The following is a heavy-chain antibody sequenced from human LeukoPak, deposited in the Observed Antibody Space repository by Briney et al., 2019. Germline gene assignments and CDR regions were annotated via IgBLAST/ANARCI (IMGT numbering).Heavy chain of an antibody. CDR1: GGTFSSYA. Sequence: SVKVSCKASGGTFSSYAISWVRQAPGQGLEWMGGIIPIFGTANYAQKFQGRVTITTDESTSTAYMELSSLRSEDTAVYYCARAYYSNYGHYYYYMDVWGKGTTVTVSS. D-gene: IGHD4-11*01. CDR3: ARAYYSNYGHYYYYMDV. CDR2: IIPIFGTA. V-gene: IGHV1-69*05. J-gene: IGHJ6*03.